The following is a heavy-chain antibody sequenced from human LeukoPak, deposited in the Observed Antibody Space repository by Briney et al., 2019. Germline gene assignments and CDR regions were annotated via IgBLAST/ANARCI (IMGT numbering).Heavy chain of an antibody. Sequence: GGSLRLSCAASGFPFSSYWMSWVRPAPGKGLEWVANIKQDGSEKYYVDSVKGRFTISRDNAKNSLYLQMNSLRAEDTAVYYCARGVGTYYDYVWGSLGTYYFDYWGQGTLVTVSS. D-gene: IGHD3-16*01. CDR2: IKQDGSEK. J-gene: IGHJ4*02. CDR1: GFPFSSYW. V-gene: IGHV3-7*01. CDR3: ARGVGTYYDYVWGSLGTYYFDY.